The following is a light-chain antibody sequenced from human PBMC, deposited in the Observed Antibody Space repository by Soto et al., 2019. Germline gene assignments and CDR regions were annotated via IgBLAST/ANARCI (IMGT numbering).Light chain of an antibody. Sequence: HSALAQPRSVSGSPVQSVTISCTGTSSDVGGYNHVSWHQQHPDKAPKLMIYGVSKRPSGVPDRFSGSKSGNTASLTISGLQAEDEADYYCCSYAGSPYVFGTGTKVTVL. CDR1: SSDVGGYNH. J-gene: IGLJ1*01. CDR2: GVS. V-gene: IGLV2-11*01. CDR3: CSYAGSPYV.